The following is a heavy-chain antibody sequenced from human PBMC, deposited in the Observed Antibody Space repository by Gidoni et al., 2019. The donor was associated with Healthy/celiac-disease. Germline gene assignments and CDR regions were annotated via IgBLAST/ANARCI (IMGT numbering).Heavy chain of an antibody. Sequence: QVQLQESGPGLVKPSETLSLTCTVSGGSISSYYWSWIRQPPGKGLEWIGYIYYSGSTNYNPSLKSRVTISVDTSKNQFSLKLSSVTAADTAVYYCARDQVECSSTSCYENYYGMDVWGQGTTVTVSS. D-gene: IGHD2-2*01. CDR3: ARDQVECSSTSCYENYYGMDV. CDR2: IYYSGST. CDR1: GGSISSYY. V-gene: IGHV4-59*01. J-gene: IGHJ6*02.